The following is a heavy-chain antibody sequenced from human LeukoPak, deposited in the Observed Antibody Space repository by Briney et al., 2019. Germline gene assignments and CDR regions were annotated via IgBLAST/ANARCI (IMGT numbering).Heavy chain of an antibody. CDR3: AKTLHMSPTTISYGLDV. Sequence: GGSLRLSCVGSGFIFSSYAMSWVRQAPGKGLEWVSGISGSGGSTHYADSVKGRFTISRDNSKNTLYLQMNSLRAEDTAMFYCAKTLHMSPTTISYGLDVWGQGITVTVS. CDR1: GFIFSSYA. D-gene: IGHD1-1*01. J-gene: IGHJ6*02. V-gene: IGHV3-23*01. CDR2: ISGSGGST.